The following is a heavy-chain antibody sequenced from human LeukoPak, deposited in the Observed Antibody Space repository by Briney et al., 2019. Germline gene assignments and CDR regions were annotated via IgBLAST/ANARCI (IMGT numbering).Heavy chain of an antibody. CDR1: GYTFTSYY. J-gene: IGHJ4*02. CDR3: ARDQYYYDGSGYYPGGY. Sequence: ASVKVSCKASGYTFTSYYMHWVRQAPGQGLEWMGIINPSGGSTSYAQKFQGRVTMTRDTSTSTVYMELSSLRSEDTAVYYCARDQYYYDGSGYYPGGYWGQGTLVTVSS. D-gene: IGHD3-22*01. V-gene: IGHV1-46*01. CDR2: INPSGGST.